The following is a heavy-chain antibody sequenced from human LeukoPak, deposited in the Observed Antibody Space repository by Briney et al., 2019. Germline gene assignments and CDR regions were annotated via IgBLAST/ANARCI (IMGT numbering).Heavy chain of an antibody. CDR3: ARTMVVNTWFDP. CDR1: GGSISSGIYS. V-gene: IGHV4-61*09. D-gene: IGHD4/OR15-4a*01. J-gene: IGHJ5*02. Sequence: PSQTLSLTCAVSGGSISSGIYSWNWIRQPPGKGLEWIGYIYTSGSTNYNPSLKSRVTISVDTSKNQLSLKLSSVTAADTAVYYCARTMVVNTWFDPWGQGTLVTVSS. CDR2: IYTSGST.